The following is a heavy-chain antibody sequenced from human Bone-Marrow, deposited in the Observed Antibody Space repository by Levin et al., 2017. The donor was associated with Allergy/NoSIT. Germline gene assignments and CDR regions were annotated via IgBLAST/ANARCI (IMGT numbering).Heavy chain of an antibody. V-gene: IGHV4-59*01. J-gene: IGHJ4*02. CDR3: ARAARREFDY. CDR2: LYYIGNT. D-gene: IGHD1-26*01. CDR1: GGSISSYY. Sequence: SQTLSLPCTVSGGSISSYYWSWIRQPPGKGLEWIGYLYYIGNTNYNPSLKSRVTISVDTSKSQFSLRLTSVTAADTAIYYCARAARREFDYWGQGLLVTVSS.